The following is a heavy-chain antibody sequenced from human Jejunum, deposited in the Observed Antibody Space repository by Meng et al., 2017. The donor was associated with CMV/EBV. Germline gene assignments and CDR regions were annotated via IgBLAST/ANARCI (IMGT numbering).Heavy chain of an antibody. V-gene: IGHV3-30*02. CDR3: AKDVGY. CDR2: IEHAGSNK. CDR1: GLTISNYV. Sequence: VPLVECGGGRDQPGGSLSPSLAASGLTISNYVIHWVRQAPGKGLEWVAFIEHAGSNKYYADSVKGRFTISRDNSNNTLYLQMNSLRVENTAVYYCAKDVGYWGQGTLVTVSS. J-gene: IGHJ4*02. D-gene: IGHD1-26*01.